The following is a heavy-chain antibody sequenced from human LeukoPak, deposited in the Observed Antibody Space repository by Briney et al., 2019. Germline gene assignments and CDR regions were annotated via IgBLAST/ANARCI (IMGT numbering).Heavy chain of an antibody. CDR3: ARATVGGSYPLYYYMDV. D-gene: IGHD1-26*01. J-gene: IGHJ6*03. CDR2: INPNSGGT. CDR1: GYTFTGYY. V-gene: IGHV1-2*02. Sequence: ASVKVSCKASGYTFTGYYMHWVRQAPGQGLEWMGWINPNSGGTNYAQKFQGRVTMTRDTSISTAYMELSRLRSDDTAVYYCARATVGGSYPLYYYMDVWGKGTTVTVSS.